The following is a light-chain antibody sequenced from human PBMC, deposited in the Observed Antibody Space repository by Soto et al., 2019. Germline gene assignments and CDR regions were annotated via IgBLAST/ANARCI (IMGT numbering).Light chain of an antibody. CDR2: SND. CDR3: ASWDDSLNGHV. J-gene: IGLJ1*01. V-gene: IGLV1-44*01. Sequence: QSVLTQPPSASGTPGQRVTVSCSGSSSNIASNTVNWYQQLAGAATTLLLYSNDQRPSGVPHRFSASRTGTSASLAIRGLQSVGEANYYWASWDDSLNGHVFGTGTKVTVL. CDR1: SSNIASNT.